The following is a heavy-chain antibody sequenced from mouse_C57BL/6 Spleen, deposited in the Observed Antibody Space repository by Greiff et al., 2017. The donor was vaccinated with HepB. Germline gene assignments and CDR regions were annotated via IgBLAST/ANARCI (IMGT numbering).Heavy chain of an antibody. J-gene: IGHJ4*01. CDR3: TREAPYSNYGGDAMDY. CDR1: GYTFTDYE. D-gene: IGHD2-5*01. Sequence: QVQLKESGAELVRPGASVTLSCKASGYTFTDYEMHWVKQTPVHGLEWIGAIDPETGGTAYNQKFKGKAILTADKSSSTAYMELRSLTSEDSAVYYCTREAPYSNYGGDAMDYWGQGTSVTVSS. CDR2: IDPETGGT. V-gene: IGHV1-15*01.